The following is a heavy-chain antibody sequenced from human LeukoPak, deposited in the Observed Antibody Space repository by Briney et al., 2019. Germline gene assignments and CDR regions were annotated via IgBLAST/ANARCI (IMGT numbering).Heavy chain of an antibody. CDR3: ARDLFCSGYSRKSFDY. Sequence: GGSLRLSCAASGFTFDRFTIHWVRQTLGKGLEWVSLINRRGHTFYADSVKGRFTISRDNSKNTLYLQMNSLRAEDTAVYYCARDLFCSGYSRKSFDYWGQGTLVTVSS. CDR2: INRRGHT. CDR1: GFTFDRFT. V-gene: IGHV3-43*01. J-gene: IGHJ4*02. D-gene: IGHD3-3*01.